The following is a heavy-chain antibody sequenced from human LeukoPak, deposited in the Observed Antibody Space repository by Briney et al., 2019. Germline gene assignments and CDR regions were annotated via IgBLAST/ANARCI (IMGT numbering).Heavy chain of an antibody. D-gene: IGHD3-16*01. CDR3: ANIRGG. V-gene: IGHV3-7*03. Sequence: GGSLRLSCAASGFTFNSYWMTWVRQAPGKGPEWVANIKQDGSEKLYVDSVKGRFAISRDNAKNSLYLQMNSLRVEDTAVYYCANIRGGWGQGTLVTVSS. CDR1: GFTFNSYW. J-gene: IGHJ4*02. CDR2: IKQDGSEK.